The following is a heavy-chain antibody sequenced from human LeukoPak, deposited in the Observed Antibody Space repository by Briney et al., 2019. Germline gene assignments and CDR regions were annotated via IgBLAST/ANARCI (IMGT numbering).Heavy chain of an antibody. CDR2: ISSSGSTI. CDR3: ASGTYYYDSSGYYFDY. D-gene: IGHD3-22*01. CDR1: GFTFSDYY. V-gene: IGHV3-11*01. Sequence: AGSLRLSCAASGFTFSDYYMSWIRQAPGKGLEWVSYISSSGSTIYYADSVKGRFTISRDNAKNSLYLQMNSLRAEDTAVYYCASGTYYYDSSGYYFDYWGRGTLVTVSS. J-gene: IGHJ4*02.